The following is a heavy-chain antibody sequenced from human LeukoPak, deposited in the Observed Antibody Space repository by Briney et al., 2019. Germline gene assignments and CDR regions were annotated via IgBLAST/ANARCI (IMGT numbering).Heavy chain of an antibody. Sequence: GESLKISCKGSGYSFTSYWIGWVRQMPGKGLEWMGIIYPGDSDTRYSPSFQGQVTISANKSISTAYMQWSSLKASDTAMYYCARRVVNNRNWYFNLWGRGTLVTVSS. V-gene: IGHV5-51*01. CDR2: IYPGDSDT. CDR1: GYSFTSYW. D-gene: IGHD4-23*01. CDR3: ARRVVNNRNWYFNL. J-gene: IGHJ2*01.